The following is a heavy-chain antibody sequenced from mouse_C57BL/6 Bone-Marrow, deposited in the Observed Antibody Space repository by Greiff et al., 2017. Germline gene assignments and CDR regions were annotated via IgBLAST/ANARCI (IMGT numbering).Heavy chain of an antibody. CDR2: ISSGSSTI. Sequence: EVKLMESGGGLVKPGGSLKLSCAASGFTFSDYGMHWVRQAPEKGLEWVAYISSGSSTIYYADTVKGRFTISRDNAKNTLFLQMTSLRSEDTAMYYCAELGRAYWGQGTLVTVSA. CDR1: GFTFSDYG. D-gene: IGHD4-1*01. CDR3: AELGRAY. V-gene: IGHV5-17*01. J-gene: IGHJ3*01.